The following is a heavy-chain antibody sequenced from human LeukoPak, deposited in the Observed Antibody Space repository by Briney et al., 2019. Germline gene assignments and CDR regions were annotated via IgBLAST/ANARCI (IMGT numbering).Heavy chain of an antibody. V-gene: IGHV3-30*02. Sequence: GGSLRLSCAASGFTFSSYGMHWVRQAPGKGLEWVAFIRYDGSNKYYAGSVKGRFTISRDNSKNTLYLQMNSLRAEDTAVYYCAKDQFIVGATPPDYWGQGTLVTVSS. CDR2: IRYDGSNK. J-gene: IGHJ4*02. D-gene: IGHD1-26*01. CDR3: AKDQFIVGATPPDY. CDR1: GFTFSSYG.